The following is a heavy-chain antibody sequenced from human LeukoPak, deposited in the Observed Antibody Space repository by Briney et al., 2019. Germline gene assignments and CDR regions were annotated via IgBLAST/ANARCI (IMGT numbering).Heavy chain of an antibody. Sequence: GGSLRLSCAASGFIFNLYAMTWVRQAPGKGLEWISTIGGNGLSTYYADSVKGRFTISRDYSKNTLYLQMNTLRVEDTAVYYCAKDLYGDYGNWFDPWGQGTLVTVSS. V-gene: IGHV3-23*01. D-gene: IGHD4-17*01. J-gene: IGHJ5*02. CDR2: IGGNGLST. CDR3: AKDLYGDYGNWFDP. CDR1: GFIFNLYA.